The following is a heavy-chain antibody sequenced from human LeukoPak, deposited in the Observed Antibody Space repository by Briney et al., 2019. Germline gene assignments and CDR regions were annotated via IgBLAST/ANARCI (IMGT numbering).Heavy chain of an antibody. CDR3: ASLPDY. V-gene: IGHV4-59*01. Sequence: SETLSLTCTVSGGSISSYYWSWIRQPPGKGLEWIGYIYYSGSTNYNPSLKSRVTISVDTSKNQFSLKLSSVTAADTAVYCCASLPDYWGQGTLVIVSS. CDR2: IYYSGST. J-gene: IGHJ4*02. CDR1: GGSISSYY.